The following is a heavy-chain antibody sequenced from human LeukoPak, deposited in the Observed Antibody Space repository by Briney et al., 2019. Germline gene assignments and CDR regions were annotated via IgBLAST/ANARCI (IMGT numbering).Heavy chain of an antibody. V-gene: IGHV1-2*02. CDR3: ARWSSSWESFDY. CDR1: GYTFTGYY. Sequence: ASVKVSCKASGYTFTGYYIYWVRQAPGQGLEWMGWINPYSGGTNYAQKFQGRVTTTSDTSVSAAYMELYRLRSDDTAVYYCARWSSSWESFDYWGQGTLVTVSS. J-gene: IGHJ4*02. CDR2: INPYSGGT. D-gene: IGHD6-13*01.